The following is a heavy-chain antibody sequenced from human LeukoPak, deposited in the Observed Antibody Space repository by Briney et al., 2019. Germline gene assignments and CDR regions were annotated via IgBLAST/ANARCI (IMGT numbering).Heavy chain of an antibody. V-gene: IGHV1-8*01. CDR2: MNPNSGNT. CDR1: GYTFTSYD. D-gene: IGHD2-2*02. J-gene: IGHJ6*02. Sequence: GASVKVSCKASGYTFTSYDINWVRQATGQGLEWMGWMNPNSGNTGYAQKFQGRVTMTRNTSISTAYMELSSLRSEDTAVYYCASSGVPAAIGYYGMDVWGQGTTVTVSS. CDR3: ASSGVPAAIGYYGMDV.